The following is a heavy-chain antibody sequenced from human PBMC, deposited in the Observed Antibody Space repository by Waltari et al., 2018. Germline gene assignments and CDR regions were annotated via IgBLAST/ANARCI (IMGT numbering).Heavy chain of an antibody. CDR2: IHHSGRT. CDR3: AADRGNGLYFDY. J-gene: IGHJ4*02. Sequence: QVQLQESGPGLVKPSGTLSLTCAVSGASISSNYWWSWVRQSPGKGLEWIGQIHHSGRTYSTPSLKSVITISVDKSRNQFSLNLSSVHDADTAVYYCAADRGNGLYFDYWGQGTLVTVSS. CDR1: GASISSNYW. V-gene: IGHV4-4*02. D-gene: IGHD2-15*01.